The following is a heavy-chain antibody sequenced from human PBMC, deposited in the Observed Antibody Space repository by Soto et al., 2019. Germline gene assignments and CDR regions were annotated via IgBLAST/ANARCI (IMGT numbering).Heavy chain of an antibody. V-gene: IGHV3-30*03. CDR2: ISYDGGDK. Sequence: PGGSLRLSCAASGFTFSDYGLHWVRQAPGKGLEWVAVISYDGGDKYFADSVKGRFTISRDTSKNTLYLQMNSLRADDTAVYYCATNLLLYRGYYYYGMDFWGLVTTFPVS. J-gene: IGHJ6*02. D-gene: IGHD2-2*02. CDR1: GFTFSDYG. CDR3: ATNLLLYRGYYYYGMDF.